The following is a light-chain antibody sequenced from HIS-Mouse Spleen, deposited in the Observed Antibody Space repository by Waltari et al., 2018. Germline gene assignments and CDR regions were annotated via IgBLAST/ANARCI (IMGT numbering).Light chain of an antibody. Sequence: QSALTQPASVSGSPGQSITIPCTGTSRDGGGYNYVPWYQQHPGKAPKLMVYDVSNRPSGVSNRFSGSKSGNTASLTISGLQAEDEADYYCSSYTSSSTVVFGGGTKLTVL. CDR1: SRDGGGYNY. CDR2: DVS. J-gene: IGLJ2*01. CDR3: SSYTSSSTVV. V-gene: IGLV2-14*03.